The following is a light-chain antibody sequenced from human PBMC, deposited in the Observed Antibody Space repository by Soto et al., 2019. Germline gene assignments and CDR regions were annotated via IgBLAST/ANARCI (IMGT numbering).Light chain of an antibody. J-gene: IGKJ5*01. CDR3: QQSYSTLIT. CDR1: QSVSSY. CDR2: AAS. Sequence: DIQMTQSPSSLSASVGDRVTITCRASQSVSSYLSWYQQKPGKAPKLLIYAASSLHSGVPSRFSGSGSDTDFTLTINSLQPEDFATYYCQQSYSTLITFGQGTRLEIK. V-gene: IGKV1-39*01.